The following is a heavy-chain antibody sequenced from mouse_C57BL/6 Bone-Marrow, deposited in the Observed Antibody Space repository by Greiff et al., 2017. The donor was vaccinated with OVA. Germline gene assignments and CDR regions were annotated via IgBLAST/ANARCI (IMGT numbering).Heavy chain of an antibody. Sequence: DVMLVESGGDLVKPGGSLKLSCAASGFTFSSYGMSWVRQTPDKRLEWVATISSGGSYTYYPDSVKGQFTISRDNAKNTLYLHMSSLKSEDTAMYYYDRPAARTRYSFDYWGTGTTVTVSS. CDR2: ISSGGSYT. D-gene: IGHD1-2*01. J-gene: IGHJ4*01. CDR1: GFTFSSYG. V-gene: IGHV5-6*02. CDR3: DRPAARTRYSFDY.